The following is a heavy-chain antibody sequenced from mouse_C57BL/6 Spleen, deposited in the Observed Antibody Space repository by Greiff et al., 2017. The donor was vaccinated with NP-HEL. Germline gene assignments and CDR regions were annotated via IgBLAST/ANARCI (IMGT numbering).Heavy chain of an antibody. CDR2: IYPGDGDT. CDR3: AINPWGSSYRYYAMDY. Sequence: QVQLKESGPELVKPGASVKISCKASGYAFSSSWMNWVKQRPGKGLEWIGRIYPGDGDTNYNGKFKGKATLTADKSSSTAYMQLSSLTSEDSAVYFCAINPWGSSYRYYAMDYWGQGTSVTVSS. D-gene: IGHD1-1*01. J-gene: IGHJ4*01. V-gene: IGHV1-82*01. CDR1: GYAFSSSW.